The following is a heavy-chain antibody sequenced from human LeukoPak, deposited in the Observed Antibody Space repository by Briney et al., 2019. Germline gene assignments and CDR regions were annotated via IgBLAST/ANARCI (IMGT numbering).Heavy chain of an antibody. CDR1: GFTFSSYA. J-gene: IGHJ4*02. CDR3: ARDRVDCSSTSCYRGMIDY. CDR2: ISYDGSNK. Sequence: PGGSLRLSCAASGFTFSSYAMHWVRQAPGKGPEWVAVISYDGSNKYYADSVKGRFTISRDNSKNTLYLQMNSLRAEDTAVYYCARDRVDCSSTSCYRGMIDYWGQGTLVTVSS. D-gene: IGHD2-2*01. V-gene: IGHV3-30*01.